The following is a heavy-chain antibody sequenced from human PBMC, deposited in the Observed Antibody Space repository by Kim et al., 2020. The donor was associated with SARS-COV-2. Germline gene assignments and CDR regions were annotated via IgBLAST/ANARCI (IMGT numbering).Heavy chain of an antibody. CDR2: INHSGST. D-gene: IGHD3-3*01. CDR3: AAVYYDFWSGYWLANYGMDV. CDR1: GGSFSGYY. J-gene: IGHJ6*02. Sequence: SETLSLTCAVYGGSFSGYYWSWIRQPPGKGLEWIGEINHSGSTNYNPSLKSRVTISVDTSKNQFSLKLSSVTAADTAVYYCAAVYYDFWSGYWLANYGMDVWGQGTTVTVSS. V-gene: IGHV4-34*01.